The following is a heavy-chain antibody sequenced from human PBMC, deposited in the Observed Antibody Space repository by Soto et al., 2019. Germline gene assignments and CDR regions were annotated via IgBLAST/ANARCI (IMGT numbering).Heavy chain of an antibody. D-gene: IGHD3-22*01. V-gene: IGHV3-53*01. Sequence: PGGSLRLSCAASGFTFSGYYMSWVRQAPGKGLEWVSVIYSGGTTYYADSVRGRFTISRDSSKNTLYLQMNSPRAEDTAVYYGERVEGRHMYYYDSSGRRTYAFDIWGRGTMVTVSS. CDR2: IYSGGTT. CDR3: ERVEGRHMYYYDSSGRRTYAFDI. CDR1: GFTFSGYY. J-gene: IGHJ3*02.